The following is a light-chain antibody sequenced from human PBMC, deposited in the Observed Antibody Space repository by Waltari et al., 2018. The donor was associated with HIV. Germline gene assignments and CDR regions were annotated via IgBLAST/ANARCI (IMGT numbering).Light chain of an antibody. Sequence: QSALPQPASVSGSPGQSITISCPGTSSNVGSDDLVSWYQQHPGEAPNLIIYEVTKRPSGVSNRFSGSKSGNTASLTISGLQAEDEADYYCPSCPRSGIRYVFGTGTKVTVL. CDR3: PSCPRSGIRYV. CDR2: EVT. CDR1: SSNVGSDDL. J-gene: IGLJ1*01. V-gene: IGLV2-23*02.